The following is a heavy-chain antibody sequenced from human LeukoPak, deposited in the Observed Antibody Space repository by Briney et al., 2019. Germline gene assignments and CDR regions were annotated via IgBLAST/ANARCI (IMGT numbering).Heavy chain of an antibody. CDR1: GFTFSSYG. J-gene: IGHJ4*02. CDR2: ISYDGSNK. Sequence: GGSLRLSCAASGFTFSSYGMHWVRQAPGKGLGWVAVISYDGSNKYYADSVKGRFTISRDNSKNTHYLQMNSLRAEDTAVYYCAKRANWNDGTFDYWGQGTLVTVSS. CDR3: AKRANWNDGTFDY. D-gene: IGHD1-1*01. V-gene: IGHV3-30*18.